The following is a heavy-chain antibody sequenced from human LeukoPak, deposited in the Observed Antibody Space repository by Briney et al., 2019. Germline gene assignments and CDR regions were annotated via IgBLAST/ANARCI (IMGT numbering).Heavy chain of an antibody. CDR2: VYYSGST. CDR1: GGSISSYY. CDR3: ARNTAALSHTTS. D-gene: IGHD6-13*01. Sequence: SETLSLTCTVCGGSISSYYWSWIRQPPGKGVEWIGYVYYSGSTNYKPSLKSQVTISVDTSKNQFSLKLIPMTGADSAVYYCARNTAALSHTTSWGQGTLVTVFS. V-gene: IGHV4-59*08. J-gene: IGHJ4*02.